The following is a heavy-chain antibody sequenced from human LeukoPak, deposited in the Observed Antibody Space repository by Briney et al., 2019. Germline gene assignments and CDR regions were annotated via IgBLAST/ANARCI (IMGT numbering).Heavy chain of an antibody. V-gene: IGHV3-48*03. J-gene: IGHJ4*02. CDR2: ISSSGSTI. CDR3: ASLSPFMVRGFIRRDDY. CDR1: GFTFSSYE. Sequence: PGGSLRLSCAASGFTFSSYEMNWVRQAPGKGLEWVSYISSSGSTIYYADSEKGRFTISRDNAKNSLYLQMNSLRAEDTAVYYCASLSPFMVRGFIRRDDYWGQGTLVTVSS. D-gene: IGHD3-10*01.